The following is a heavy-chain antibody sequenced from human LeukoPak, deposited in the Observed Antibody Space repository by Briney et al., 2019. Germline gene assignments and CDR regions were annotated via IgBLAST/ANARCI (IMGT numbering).Heavy chain of an antibody. CDR3: ARGSSSGLKSYYFDY. Sequence: GGSLRLSCAASGFTFSNYVINWVLQAPGKGLEWVSSISSGSTYIYYADLVKGRFTISRDNANSSLYLQMSSLRDEDTAVYYCARGSSSGLKSYYFDYWGQGTLVTVSA. CDR1: GFTFSNYV. D-gene: IGHD6-13*01. CDR2: ISSGSTYI. V-gene: IGHV3-21*01. J-gene: IGHJ4*02.